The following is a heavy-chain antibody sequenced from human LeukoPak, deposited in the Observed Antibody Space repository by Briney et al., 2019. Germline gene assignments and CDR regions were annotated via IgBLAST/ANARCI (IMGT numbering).Heavy chain of an antibody. Sequence: EGSLRLSCVASGFTFSTYWMSWVRQAPGKGLEWLANIKEDGTGKNHVDSVKGRFTISRDNSKNTLYLQMNSLRAEDTAVYYCAKDNSGSFDYWGQGTLVTVSS. CDR1: GFTFSTYW. CDR3: AKDNSGSFDY. CDR2: IKEDGTGK. V-gene: IGHV3-7*01. D-gene: IGHD1-26*01. J-gene: IGHJ4*02.